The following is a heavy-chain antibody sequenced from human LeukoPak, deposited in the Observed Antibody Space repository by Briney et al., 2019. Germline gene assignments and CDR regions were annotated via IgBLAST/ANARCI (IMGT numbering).Heavy chain of an antibody. V-gene: IGHV4-34*01. Sequence: SETLSLTCAVYGGSFSGYYWSWIRQPPGKGLEWIGEINHSGSTNYNPSLKSRVTISVDTSKNQFSLKLSSVTAADTAVYYCARGVRTRPRGTGARSFDYWGQGTLVTVSS. D-gene: IGHD1-26*01. CDR3: ARGVRTRPRGTGARSFDY. CDR2: INHSGST. CDR1: GGSFSGYY. J-gene: IGHJ4*02.